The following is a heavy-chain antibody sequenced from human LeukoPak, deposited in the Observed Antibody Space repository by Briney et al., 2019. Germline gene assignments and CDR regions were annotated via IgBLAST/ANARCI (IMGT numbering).Heavy chain of an antibody. V-gene: IGHV4-34*01. J-gene: IGHJ3*02. D-gene: IGHD6-13*01. CDR3: ASGQQSDAFDI. CDR1: GGSFSGYY. CDR2: INHSGST. Sequence: SETLSLTCAVDGGSFSGYYWSWIRQPPGKGLEWIGEINHSGSTNYNPSLKSRVTISVDTSKNQFSLKLSSVTAADTAAYYCASGQQSDAFDIWGQGTMVTVSS.